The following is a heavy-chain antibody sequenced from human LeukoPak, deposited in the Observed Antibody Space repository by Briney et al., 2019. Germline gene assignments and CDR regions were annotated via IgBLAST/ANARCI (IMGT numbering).Heavy chain of an antibody. J-gene: IGHJ4*02. V-gene: IGHV3-23*01. D-gene: IGHD3-22*01. Sequence: GGSLRLSCAVAGITLSNYGMSWVRQAPGKGLEWVAGISGSGGGTNYADSVKGRFTISRDNPRNPLYLQMDSLRAEDTAVYFCAKRGVVIRVILVGFHKEAYYFDSWGQGALVTVSS. CDR1: GITLSNYG. CDR3: AKRGVVIRVILVGFHKEAYYFDS. CDR2: ISGSGGGT.